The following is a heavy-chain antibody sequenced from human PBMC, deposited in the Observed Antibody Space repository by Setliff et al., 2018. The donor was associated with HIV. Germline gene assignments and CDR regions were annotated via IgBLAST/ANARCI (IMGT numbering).Heavy chain of an antibody. Sequence: SETLSLTCTVSGGSINSTSYYWGWIRQPPGQGLEWIGSISYSGDTFYNTSLKTRITISVDTSKNHLSLKVSSLTAADTAVYYCARAPYYDYRGLAVYYFDYWGQGTRVTVSS. CDR1: GGSINSTSYY. V-gene: IGHV4-39*07. CDR3: ARAPYYDYRGLAVYYFDY. CDR2: ISYSGDT. D-gene: IGHD3-22*01. J-gene: IGHJ4*02.